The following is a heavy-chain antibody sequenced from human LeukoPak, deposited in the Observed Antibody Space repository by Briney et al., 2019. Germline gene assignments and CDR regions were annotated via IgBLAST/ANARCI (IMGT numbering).Heavy chain of an antibody. Sequence: HPGGSLRLSCAAPGFTFSSYGMHWVRQAPGKGLEWVAFMRYDGSNTYYVDSVKGRFTISRDNSKNTLYLQMNSLRAEDTAAYYCAKRLGSIAAAGTAPDYWGQGTLVTVSS. J-gene: IGHJ4*02. D-gene: IGHD6-13*01. CDR2: MRYDGSNT. CDR1: GFTFSSYG. V-gene: IGHV3-30*02. CDR3: AKRLGSIAAAGTAPDY.